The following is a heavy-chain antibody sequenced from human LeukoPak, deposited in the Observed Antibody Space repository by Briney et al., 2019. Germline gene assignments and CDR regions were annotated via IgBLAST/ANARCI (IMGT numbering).Heavy chain of an antibody. V-gene: IGHV3-53*01. CDR1: GFTLSSYY. Sequence: GGSLRLSPAPSGFTLSSYYITWVPQAPGKGLEGAPVLYAGGETHYADSVKGRFTLSSDNSTNTLYLQMNNLRSEDAAVYYCARDVHNWGLGYWGQGTLVTVSP. CDR2: LYAGGET. D-gene: IGHD7-27*01. J-gene: IGHJ4*02. CDR3: ARDVHNWGLGY.